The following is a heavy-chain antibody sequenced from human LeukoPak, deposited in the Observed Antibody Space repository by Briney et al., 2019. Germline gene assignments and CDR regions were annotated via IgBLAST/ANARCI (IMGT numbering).Heavy chain of an antibody. J-gene: IGHJ5*02. Sequence: GGSLRLSCIASGFIFTNYGMHWVRQAPGKGLDWVAFIRFDESDKNYADSVKGRFTASRDNSKNTVYLQMSSLRPDDTAVYYCVKDGYCSSASCYAGHWFDAWGRGTLVTVSS. CDR2: IRFDESDK. CDR3: VKDGYCSSASCYAGHWFDA. CDR1: GFIFTNYG. D-gene: IGHD2-2*03. V-gene: IGHV3-30*02.